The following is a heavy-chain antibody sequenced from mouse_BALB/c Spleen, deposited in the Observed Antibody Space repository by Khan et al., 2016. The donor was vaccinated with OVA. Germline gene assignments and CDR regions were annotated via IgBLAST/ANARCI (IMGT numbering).Heavy chain of an antibody. D-gene: IGHD2-2*01. CDR1: GYSFTSYY. J-gene: IGHJ3*01. CDR2: IDPFNGGT. CDR3: ARHGYVAWFAY. Sequence: IQLVQSGPELMKPGASVKISCKASGYSFTSYYIHWVKQSHGKSLEWIGYIDPFNGGTSYNQKFKGKATLTVDKSSSTAYMHLSSLTSEDSAVYYCARHGYVAWFAYWGQGNLVTVSA. V-gene: IGHV1S135*01.